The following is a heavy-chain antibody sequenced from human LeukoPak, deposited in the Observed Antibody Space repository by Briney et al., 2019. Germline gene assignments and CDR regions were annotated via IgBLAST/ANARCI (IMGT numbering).Heavy chain of an antibody. V-gene: IGHV4-31*03. CDR2: IYYSGST. D-gene: IGHD5-18*01. J-gene: IGHJ4*02. Sequence: PSQTLSLTCTVSGGSISSGGYYWSWIRQHPGKGLEWIGYIYYSGSTYYNPSLKGRVTITLDTSKNQFSLKLSSVTAADTAVYYCARGGRYSYVIWGQGTLVTVSS. CDR1: GGSISSGGYY. CDR3: ARGGRYSYVI.